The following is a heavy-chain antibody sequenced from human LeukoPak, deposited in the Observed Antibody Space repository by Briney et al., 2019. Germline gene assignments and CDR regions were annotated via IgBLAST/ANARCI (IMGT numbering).Heavy chain of an antibody. D-gene: IGHD4-23*01. Sequence: GGSLRLSCAASEFTFSSYSMSWVRQAPGRGLEWVSYISSTASSIYYADSVKGRFTISRDNAKNSLYLQMNSLRAEDTAVYYCARDVTYHGGDWFDPWGQGTLVTVSS. CDR3: ARDVTYHGGDWFDP. J-gene: IGHJ5*02. CDR1: EFTFSSYS. V-gene: IGHV3-48*04. CDR2: ISSTASSI.